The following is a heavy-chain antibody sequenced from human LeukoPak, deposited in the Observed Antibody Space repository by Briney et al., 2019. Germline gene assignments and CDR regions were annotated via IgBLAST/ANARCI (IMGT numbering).Heavy chain of an antibody. CDR1: GGSLSGYY. CDR3: ARAPQYYDSSGYYYYYMDV. Sequence: PSETLSLTCAVYGGSLSGYYWSWIRQPPGKGLEWIGEINHSGSTNYNPSLKSRVTISVDTSKNQFSLNLSSVTAADTAVYYCARAPQYYDSSGYYYYYMDVWGKGTTVTVSS. D-gene: IGHD3-22*01. CDR2: INHSGST. J-gene: IGHJ6*03. V-gene: IGHV4-34*01.